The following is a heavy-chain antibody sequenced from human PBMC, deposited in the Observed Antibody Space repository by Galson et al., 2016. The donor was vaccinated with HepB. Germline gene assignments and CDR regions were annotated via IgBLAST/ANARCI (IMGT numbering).Heavy chain of an antibody. CDR3: AKEGKHGDYDYDFDY. CDR2: ISFDATNK. D-gene: IGHD4-17*01. V-gene: IGHV3-30*18. CDR1: GFTFSNYG. Sequence: SLRLSCAASGFTFSNYGMHWVRQAPGKGLEWVAAISFDATNKYYLDSVKGRFTVSRDNSKNTLYLQMNSLRVGDTAVFYCAKEGKHGDYDYDFDYWGQGTLVTVSS. J-gene: IGHJ4*02.